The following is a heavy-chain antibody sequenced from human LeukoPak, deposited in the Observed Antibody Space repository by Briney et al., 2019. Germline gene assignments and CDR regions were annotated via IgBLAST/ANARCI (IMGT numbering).Heavy chain of an antibody. V-gene: IGHV3-7*03. CDR2: IKPDGSET. D-gene: IGHD2-15*01. Sequence: PGGSLRLSCVASGFTFGTYWMTWVRQAPGKGLEWVANIKPDGSETYYVESVKGRCTISRDNAKNSLYLQINSLRAEDTAVYYCAKDLVVVAAIMFDYWGQGTLVTVSS. CDR3: AKDLVVVAAIMFDY. J-gene: IGHJ4*02. CDR1: GFTFGTYW.